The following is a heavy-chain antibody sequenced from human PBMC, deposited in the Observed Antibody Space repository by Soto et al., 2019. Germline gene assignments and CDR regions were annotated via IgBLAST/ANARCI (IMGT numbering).Heavy chain of an antibody. CDR3: ARGGAPSGFDY. CDR1: GFFVSSDY. CDR2: IYSNGTI. D-gene: IGHD4-17*01. J-gene: IGHJ4*02. Sequence: HPGETLRLSCAASGFFVSSDYMNWVRQAPGKALEWVSNIYSNGTIDYVKSVKGRFTISRDNSKNPLYLQMHSLTVEATAFYYYARGGAPSGFDYWGQGTLVTVSS. V-gene: IGHV3-53*01.